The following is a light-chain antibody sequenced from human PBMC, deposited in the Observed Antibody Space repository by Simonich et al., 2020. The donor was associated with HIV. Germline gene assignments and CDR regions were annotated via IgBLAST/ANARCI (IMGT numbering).Light chain of an antibody. V-gene: IGLV3-21*03. CDR2: DGG. J-gene: IGLJ3*02. Sequence: SYVLTQPPSVSVAPGKTARITCGGNNMGTERVNWYQQKPGQAPVLVVYDGGDRPSGIPERFSGSNSGNTATLIISKLEAGDEADYYCHVWDSSSDHSVFGGGTKLTVL. CDR1: NMGTER. CDR3: HVWDSSSDHSV.